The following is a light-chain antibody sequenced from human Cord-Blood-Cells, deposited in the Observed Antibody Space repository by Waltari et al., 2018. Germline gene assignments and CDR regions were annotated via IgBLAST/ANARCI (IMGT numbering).Light chain of an antibody. J-gene: IGKJ5*01. CDR2: DAS. CDR3: QQRSNWPPIT. CDR1: QSVSSY. V-gene: IGKV3-11*01. Sequence: EIVLTQSPATLSVSPGERATLPCRASQSVSSYLAWYQQKHGQDPRLLIYDASNRATGIPARFSGSGSGTDFTLTISSLEPEDFAVYYCQQRSNWPPITFGQGTRLEIK.